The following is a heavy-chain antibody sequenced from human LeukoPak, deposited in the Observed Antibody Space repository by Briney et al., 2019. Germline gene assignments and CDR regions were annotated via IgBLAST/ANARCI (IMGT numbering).Heavy chain of an antibody. Sequence: GGSLRLSCAASGFTFSSNGMSWVRQAPGKGLEWVANIWHDGSAKYYVDSVKGRFIISRDNAKNSLFLQMNSLRAEDTAVYYCASAAVAGVRYYFDYWGQGTLVTVSS. CDR3: ASAAVAGVRYYFDY. CDR1: GFTFSSNG. CDR2: IWHDGSAK. V-gene: IGHV3-7*01. D-gene: IGHD6-19*01. J-gene: IGHJ4*02.